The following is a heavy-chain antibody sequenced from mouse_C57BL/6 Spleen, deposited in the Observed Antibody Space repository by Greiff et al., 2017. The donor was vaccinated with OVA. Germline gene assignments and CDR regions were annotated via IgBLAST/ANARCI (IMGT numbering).Heavy chain of an antibody. CDR2: IDPENGDT. Sequence: EVQLQQSGAELVRPGASVKLSCTASGFNIKDDYMHWVKQRPEQGLEWIGWIDPENGDTEYASKFQGKATITADTSSNTAYLQLSSLTSEDTAVYYCTTGLSDYDLRRRAMDYWGQGTSVTVSS. D-gene: IGHD2-4*01. CDR1: GFNIKDDY. CDR3: TTGLSDYDLRRRAMDY. V-gene: IGHV14-4*01. J-gene: IGHJ4*01.